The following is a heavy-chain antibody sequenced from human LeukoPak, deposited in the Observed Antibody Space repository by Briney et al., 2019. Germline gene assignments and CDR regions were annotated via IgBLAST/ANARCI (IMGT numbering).Heavy chain of an antibody. Sequence: GGSLRLSCAASGFAFDDYAMHWVRHAPGKGLEWVSGISWNSGSIGYADSVKGRFTISRDNSKNTLYLQMNSLRAEDTAVYYCARDLLGALGSGIHLRGYYYSDVRGKGTTVTISS. CDR2: ISWNSGSI. V-gene: IGHV3-9*01. J-gene: IGHJ6*03. CDR1: GFAFDDYA. CDR3: ARDLLGALGSGIHLRGYYYSDV. D-gene: IGHD3-10*01.